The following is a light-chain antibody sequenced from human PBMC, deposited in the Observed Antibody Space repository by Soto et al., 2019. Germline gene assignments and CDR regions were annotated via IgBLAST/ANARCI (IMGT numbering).Light chain of an antibody. J-gene: IGKJ4*01. V-gene: IGKV1-16*01. Sequence: DIQMTQSPSSLSASVGDSVTITCRASQGINKFLAWFQQKPGTAPKSLISTASRLQSGVPSRFSGRGSGTHFPLTIHHLQPEDFATYYCQQYESFPLTFGGGTRVEIK. CDR3: QQYESFPLT. CDR2: TAS. CDR1: QGINKF.